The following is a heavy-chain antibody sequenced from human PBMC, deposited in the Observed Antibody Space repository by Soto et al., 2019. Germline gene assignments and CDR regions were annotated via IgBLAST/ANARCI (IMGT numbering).Heavy chain of an antibody. CDR2: IIPIFGTA. V-gene: IGHV1-69*13. Sequence: SVKVSCKASGGTFSSYAISWVRQAPGQGLEWMGGIIPIFGTANYAQKFQGRVTITADESTSTAYMELSSLRSEDTAVYYCARDSHDYGGNSDYYYYGMDVWGQGTTVTVSS. CDR3: ARDSHDYGGNSDYYYYGMDV. J-gene: IGHJ6*02. CDR1: GGTFSSYA. D-gene: IGHD4-17*01.